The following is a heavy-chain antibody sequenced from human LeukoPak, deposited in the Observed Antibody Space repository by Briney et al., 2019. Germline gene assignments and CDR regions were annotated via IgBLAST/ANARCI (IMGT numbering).Heavy chain of an antibody. CDR3: ARALAVAVFDY. D-gene: IGHD6-19*01. V-gene: IGHV3-7*01. Sequence: GGSLRLSCAASGFTFSSYWMSWVRQAPGKGLEWVANIKQDGSEKYYVNSVKGRFTISRDNAKNSLYLQMNSLRAEDTAVYYCARALAVAVFDYWGQGTLVTVSS. CDR1: GFTFSSYW. J-gene: IGHJ4*02. CDR2: IKQDGSEK.